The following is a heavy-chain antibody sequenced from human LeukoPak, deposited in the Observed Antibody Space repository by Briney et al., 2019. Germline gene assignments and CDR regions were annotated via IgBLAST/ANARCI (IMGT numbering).Heavy chain of an antibody. Sequence: ASVKVSCKASGYTFINYGITWVRQAPGQGLEWVGWISAYNGDTIYAQKLQGRVTMTTDTSTSTAYMELRSLRSDDTALYYCARFDFDFWSGRSFDPWGQGTLVTVSS. CDR1: GYTFINYG. CDR3: ARFDFDFWSGRSFDP. V-gene: IGHV1-18*01. D-gene: IGHD3-3*01. CDR2: ISAYNGDT. J-gene: IGHJ5*02.